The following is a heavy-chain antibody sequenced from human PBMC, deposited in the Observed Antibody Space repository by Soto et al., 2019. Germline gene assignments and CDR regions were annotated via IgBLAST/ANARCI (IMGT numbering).Heavy chain of an antibody. V-gene: IGHV3-33*01. Sequence: QVQLVESGGGVVQPGKSLRLSCAASGFTFSTYGMHWVRQAPGKGLEWVAVIWYDGSQKYYADSAKGRFTISRDNSKNTVYLQMKSLRAEDTAVYYCASDGSDVLIGPLWFDPWGQGTQVTVSS. CDR2: IWYDGSQK. D-gene: IGHD3-9*01. J-gene: IGHJ5*02. CDR1: GFTFSTYG. CDR3: ASDGSDVLIGPLWFDP.